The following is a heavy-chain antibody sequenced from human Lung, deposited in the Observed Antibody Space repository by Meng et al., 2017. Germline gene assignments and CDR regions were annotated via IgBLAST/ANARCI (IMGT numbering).Heavy chain of an antibody. V-gene: IGHV4-34*01. Sequence: QVQLHQVGEGLLKPSETRSLTCVVSGGSFSDYYWSWIRQPPGKGLEWIGEINHSGSTNYNPSLESRATISVDTSQNNLSLKLSSVTAADSAVYYCARGPTTMAHDFDYWGQGTLVTVSS. D-gene: IGHD4-11*01. J-gene: IGHJ4*02. CDR3: ARGPTTMAHDFDY. CDR1: GGSFSDYY. CDR2: INHSGST.